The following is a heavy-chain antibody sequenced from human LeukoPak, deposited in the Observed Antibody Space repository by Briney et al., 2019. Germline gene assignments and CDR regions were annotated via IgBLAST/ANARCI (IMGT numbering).Heavy chain of an antibody. CDR3: ARDEKGDYDFWSGYLGGFDY. D-gene: IGHD3-3*01. J-gene: IGHJ4*02. CDR2: INAGNGNT. V-gene: IGHV1-3*01. CDR1: GYTFTSYA. Sequence: ASVKVSCKASGYTFTSYAMHWVRQAPGQRLEWMGWINAGNGNTKYSQKLQGRVTMTTDTSASTAYMELRSLRSDDTAVYYCARDEKGDYDFWSGYLGGFDYWGQGTLVTVSS.